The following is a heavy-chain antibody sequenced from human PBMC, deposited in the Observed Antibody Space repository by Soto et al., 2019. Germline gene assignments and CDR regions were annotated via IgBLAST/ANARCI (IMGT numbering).Heavy chain of an antibody. J-gene: IGHJ6*02. V-gene: IGHV4-61*05. CDR1: GGSISSTSSY. Sequence: SETLSLTCTVSGGSISSTSSYWAWIRQPPGKGLEWIGYIYYSGSTNYNPSLKSRVTISVDTSKNQFSLKLSSVTAADTAVYYCARQHVDTAMAYYYYYGMDVWGQGTTVTVSS. CDR3: ARQHVDTAMAYYYYYGMDV. D-gene: IGHD5-18*01. CDR2: IYYSGST.